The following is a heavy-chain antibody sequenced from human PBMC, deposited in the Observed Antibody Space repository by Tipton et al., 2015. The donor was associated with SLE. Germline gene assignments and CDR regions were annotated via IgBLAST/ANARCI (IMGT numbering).Heavy chain of an antibody. D-gene: IGHD6-13*01. CDR3: AREYSSSSGAFDI. J-gene: IGHJ3*02. CDR1: GGSISSSSYY. CDR2: IYYSGST. V-gene: IGHV4-39*07. Sequence: TLSLICTVSGGSISSSSYYWGWIRQPPGKGLEWIGSIYYSGSTYYNPSLKSRVTISVDTSKNQFSLKLSSVTAADTAVYYCAREYSSSSGAFDIWGQGTMVTVSS.